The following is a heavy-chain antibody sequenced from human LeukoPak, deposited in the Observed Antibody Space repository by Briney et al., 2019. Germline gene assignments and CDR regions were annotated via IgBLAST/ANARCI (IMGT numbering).Heavy chain of an antibody. CDR2: IYTSGST. CDR1: GGSISSYY. CDR3: ARGPSYSSSWYGGGFDY. J-gene: IGHJ4*02. V-gene: IGHV4-4*07. D-gene: IGHD6-13*01. Sequence: SETLSLTCTVSGGSISSYYWSWIRQPAGKGLEWIGRIYTSGSTNYTPSLKSRVTMSVDTSKNQFSLKLSSVTAADTAVYYCARGPSYSSSWYGGGFDYWGQGTLVTVSS.